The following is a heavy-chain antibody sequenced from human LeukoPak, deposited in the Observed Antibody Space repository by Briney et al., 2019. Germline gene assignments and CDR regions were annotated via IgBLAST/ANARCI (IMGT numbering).Heavy chain of an antibody. D-gene: IGHD3-3*01. CDR3: VREDFWRVGV. CDR2: IKPDGRAQ. Sequence: GGSLRLSCAASGFPFSVYFMSWVRQAPGKGLEWVAKIKPDGRAQYYVDSVQGRFTFSRDNAGNSLYLQMNNLRAEDSAVYYCVREDFWRVGVWGQGTTVIVSS. J-gene: IGHJ6*02. CDR1: GFPFSVYF. V-gene: IGHV3-7*01.